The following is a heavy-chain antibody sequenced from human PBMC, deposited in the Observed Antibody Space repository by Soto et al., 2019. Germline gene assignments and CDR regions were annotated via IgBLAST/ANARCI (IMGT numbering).Heavy chain of an antibody. D-gene: IGHD3-16*01. V-gene: IGHV5-51*01. CDR1: GYSFTSYW. J-gene: IGHJ4*02. Sequence: GESLKISCKGSGYSFTSYWIGWVRQMPGKGLEWMGIIYPGDSDTSYSPPFQGQVTISADKSISTAYLQWSSLKASDTAMYYCARQTRIMITFGGVKAPFDYWGQGTLVTVSS. CDR3: ARQTRIMITFGGVKAPFDY. CDR2: IYPGDSDT.